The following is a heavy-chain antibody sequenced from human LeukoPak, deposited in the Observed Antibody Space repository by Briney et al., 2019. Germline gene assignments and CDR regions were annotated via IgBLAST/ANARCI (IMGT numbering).Heavy chain of an antibody. J-gene: IGHJ4*02. CDR1: GYTFTAYY. CDR3: ASLYSGYDPFDY. D-gene: IGHD5-12*01. Sequence: ASVKVSCRASGYTFTAYYMHWVRQAPGQGLEWMGWINPNSGGTNYAQKFQGRVTMTRDTSISTAYMELSRLRSDDTAVYYCASLYSGYDPFDYWGQGTLVTVSS. CDR2: INPNSGGT. V-gene: IGHV1-2*02.